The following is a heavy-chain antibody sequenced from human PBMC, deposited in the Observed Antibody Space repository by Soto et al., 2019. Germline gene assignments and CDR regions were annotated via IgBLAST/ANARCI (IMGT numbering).Heavy chain of an antibody. J-gene: IGHJ6*02. Sequence: GGSLRLSCAASGFTFSSYGMHWVRQAPGKGLEWVAVISYDGSNKYYADSVKGRFTISRDNSKNTLYLQMNSLRAEDTAVYYCAKDCISWYYYYGMDVWGQGTTVTVSS. CDR2: ISYDGSNK. V-gene: IGHV3-30*18. CDR1: GFTFSSYG. CDR3: AKDCISWYYYYGMDV. D-gene: IGHD2-15*01.